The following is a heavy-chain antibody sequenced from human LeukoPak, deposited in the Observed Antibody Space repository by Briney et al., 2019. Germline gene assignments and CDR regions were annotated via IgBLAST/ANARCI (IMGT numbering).Heavy chain of an antibody. V-gene: IGHV4-4*09. CDR3: ARLPYDFWSGYYYFDY. CDR2: IYTSGST. Sequence: PSETLSLTCTVSGGSISSYYWSWIRQPPGKGLEWIGYIYTSGSTNYKPSLKSRVTISVDTSNNQFSLKLSSVTAADTAVYYCARLPYDFWSGYYYFDYWGQGTLVTVSS. J-gene: IGHJ4*02. CDR1: GGSISSYY. D-gene: IGHD3-3*01.